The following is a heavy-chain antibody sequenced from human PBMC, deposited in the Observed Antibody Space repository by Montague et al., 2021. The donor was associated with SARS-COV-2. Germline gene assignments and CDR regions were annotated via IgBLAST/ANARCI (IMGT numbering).Heavy chain of an antibody. D-gene: IGHD6-13*01. CDR1: GGSISGYF. V-gene: IGHV4-4*07. CDR2: IYPGGGI. J-gene: IGHJ4*02. CDR3: ARDSDFSSWHEAEDYFDY. Sequence: SETLSLTCSVSGGSISGYFWSWIRQPAGKGLEWIGRIYPGGGIXXXGRXXXHPSLKSRVTVSIDTSRNQFSLSLHSVTAADTAVYFCARDSDFSSWHEAEDYFDYWGQGILVAVSS.